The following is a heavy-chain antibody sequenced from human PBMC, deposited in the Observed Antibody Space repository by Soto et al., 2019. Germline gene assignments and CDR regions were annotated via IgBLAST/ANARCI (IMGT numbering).Heavy chain of an antibody. J-gene: IGHJ4*02. V-gene: IGHV3-9*01. Sequence: EVQLVESGGGLVQPGRSLRLSCVASGFTFDDYAMHWVRQVPGKGLEWVSGISWNSGSIGYAESVKGRFTISRDNAQNSLYLQMNSLRAEDTAFYYCAKDMTAVAGSFDFWGQGTLVTVSS. CDR3: AKDMTAVAGSFDF. D-gene: IGHD6-19*01. CDR1: GFTFDDYA. CDR2: ISWNSGSI.